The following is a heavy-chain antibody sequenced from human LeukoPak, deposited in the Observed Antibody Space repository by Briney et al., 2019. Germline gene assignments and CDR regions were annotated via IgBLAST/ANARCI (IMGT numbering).Heavy chain of an antibody. CDR1: GGSTSSYY. D-gene: IGHD1-14*01. V-gene: IGHV4-59*01. CDR3: AVGPNHYYFDD. Sequence: SETLSLTCTVSGGSTSSYYWSWIRQPPGKGLEWIGNVHNSGTTNYNPSLKSRVTILLDRAKNQFSLKLTSMTAADTAVYFCAVGPNHYYFDDWGQGTLVTVSP. J-gene: IGHJ4*02. CDR2: VHNSGTT.